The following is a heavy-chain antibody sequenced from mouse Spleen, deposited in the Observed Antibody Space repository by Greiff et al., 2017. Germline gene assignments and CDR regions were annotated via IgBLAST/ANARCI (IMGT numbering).Heavy chain of an antibody. CDR1: GYTFTSYT. CDR2: INPSSGYT. J-gene: IGHJ1*01. Sequence: VQLQQSGAELARPGASVKMSCKASGYTFTSYTMHWVKQRPGQGLEWIGYINPSSGYTKYNQKFKDKATLTADKSSSTAYMQLSSLTSEDSAVYYCARREVATRYFDVWGAGTTVTVSS. D-gene: IGHD1-1*01. V-gene: IGHV1-4*01. CDR3: ARREVATRYFDV.